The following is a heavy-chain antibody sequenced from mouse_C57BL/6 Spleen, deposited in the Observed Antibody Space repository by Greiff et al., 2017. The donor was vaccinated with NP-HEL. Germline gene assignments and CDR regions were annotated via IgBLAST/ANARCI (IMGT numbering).Heavy chain of an antibody. Sequence: EVKLMESGPGLVKPSQSLSLTCSVTGYSITSGYYWNWIRQFPGNKLEWMGYISYDGSNNYNPSLKNRISITRDTSKNQFFLKLNSVTTEDTATYYCARDYSNYPFAYWGQGTLVTVSA. J-gene: IGHJ3*01. D-gene: IGHD2-5*01. V-gene: IGHV3-6*01. CDR1: GYSITSGYY. CDR3: ARDYSNYPFAY. CDR2: ISYDGSN.